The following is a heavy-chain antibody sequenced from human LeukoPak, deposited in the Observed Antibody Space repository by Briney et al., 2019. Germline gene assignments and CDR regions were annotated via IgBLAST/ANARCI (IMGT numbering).Heavy chain of an antibody. V-gene: IGHV4-34*01. J-gene: IGHJ5*02. CDR1: GGSFSGYY. D-gene: IGHD2-8*01. CDR3: ARRPRVYAISRFDP. Sequence: KPSETLSLTCAVYGGSFSGYYWSWIRQPPGRGLEWIGEINHSGSTNYNPSLKSRVTISVDTSKNQFSLKLSSVTAADTAVYYCARRPRVYAISRFDPWGQGTLVTVSS. CDR2: INHSGST.